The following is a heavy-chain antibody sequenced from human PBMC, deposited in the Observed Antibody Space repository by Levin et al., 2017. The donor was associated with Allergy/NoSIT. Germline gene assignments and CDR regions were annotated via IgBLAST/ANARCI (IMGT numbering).Heavy chain of an antibody. Sequence: PGGSLRLSCTVSGGSISSSSYYWGWIRQPPGKGLEWIGSIYYSGSTYYNPSLKSRVTISVDTSKNQFSLKLSSVTAADTAVYYCASHRLVPAARYVNWFDPWGQGTLVTVSS. V-gene: IGHV4-39*07. CDR1: GGSISSSSYY. D-gene: IGHD2-2*01. CDR2: IYYSGST. CDR3: ASHRLVPAARYVNWFDP. J-gene: IGHJ5*02.